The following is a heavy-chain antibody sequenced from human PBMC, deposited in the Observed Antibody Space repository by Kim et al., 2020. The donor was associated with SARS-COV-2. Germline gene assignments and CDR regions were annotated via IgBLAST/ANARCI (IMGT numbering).Heavy chain of an antibody. Sequence: SETLSLTCTVSGGSISSSSYYWGWIRQPPGKGLEWIGSIYYSGSTYYNPSLKSRVTISVDTSKNQFSLKLSSVTAADTAVYYCARHEVQLWSPDYWGQGT. CDR2: IYYSGST. CDR3: ARHEVQLWSPDY. CDR1: GGSISSSSYY. J-gene: IGHJ4*02. D-gene: IGHD5-18*01. V-gene: IGHV4-39*01.